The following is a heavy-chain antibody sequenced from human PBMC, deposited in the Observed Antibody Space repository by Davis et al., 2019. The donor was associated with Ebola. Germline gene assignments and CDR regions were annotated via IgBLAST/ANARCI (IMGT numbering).Heavy chain of an antibody. J-gene: IGHJ4*02. CDR1: GFTFTSYA. D-gene: IGHD3-3*01. CDR2: ISDGVEGP. CDR3: ARAVFHEVLDY. V-gene: IGHV3-23*01. Sequence: GESLKISCEASGFTFTSYALTWVRQAPGKGLEWVSTISDGVEGPWYADSVKGRFTISRDNSENTLYLQMNSLTADDTAVYYCARAVFHEVLDYWGQGTPVTVSS.